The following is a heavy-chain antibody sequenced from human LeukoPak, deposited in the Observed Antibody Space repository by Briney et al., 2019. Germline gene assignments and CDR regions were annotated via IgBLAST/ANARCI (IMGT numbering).Heavy chain of an antibody. CDR3: TTGRIAAAGRVDYFDY. CDR2: IKSKTDGGTT. Sequence: KSGGSLRLSCAASGFTFSNAWMSWVRQAPGKGLEWVGRIKSKTDGGTTDYAAPVKGRFTISRDDSKNTLYLQMNSLKTEDTAVYYCTTGRIAAAGRVDYFDYWGQGTLVTVSS. V-gene: IGHV3-15*01. CDR1: GFTFSNAW. J-gene: IGHJ4*02. D-gene: IGHD6-13*01.